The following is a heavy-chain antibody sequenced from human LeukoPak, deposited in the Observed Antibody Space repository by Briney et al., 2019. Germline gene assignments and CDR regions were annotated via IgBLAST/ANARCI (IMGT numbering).Heavy chain of an antibody. Sequence: ASVKDSPKTPGYTSSNFRSNSVRQAPGQGLEWMGWISGNNDNPNYGQKFQGRYTVTTDSSTSTAYMELRNLRFDDTAVYYCARPGTVTDAYCSQGSLVTVSS. CDR2: ISGNNDNP. V-gene: IGHV1-18*01. D-gene: IGHD3/OR15-3a*01. CDR1: GYTSSNFR. CDR3: ARPGTVTDAY. J-gene: IGHJ4*02.